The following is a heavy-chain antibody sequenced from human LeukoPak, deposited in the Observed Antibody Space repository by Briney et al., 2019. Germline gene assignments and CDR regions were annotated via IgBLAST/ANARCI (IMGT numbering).Heavy chain of an antibody. D-gene: IGHD2-2*01. V-gene: IGHV4-39*02. CDR3: ATEDVVVPTAAQRPLDY. CDR2: IYYSGST. Sequence: SETLSLTCTVSGGSIRNSNFFWGWIRQPPGKGLEWIVSIYYSGSTYYNASLKSRLSISVDTSKNQFSLKVTSVTAADTAVYYCATEDVVVPTAAQRPLDYWGQGTLVTVSS. CDR1: GGSIRNSNFF. J-gene: IGHJ4*02.